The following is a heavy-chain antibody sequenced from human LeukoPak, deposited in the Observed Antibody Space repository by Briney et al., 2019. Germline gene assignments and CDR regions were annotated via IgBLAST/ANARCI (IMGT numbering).Heavy chain of an antibody. V-gene: IGHV3-30*02. CDR2: IRYVGRDK. D-gene: IGHD3-10*01. CDR3: AGGHYSGSGSYEDYYYYGMDV. J-gene: IGHJ6*02. CDR1: GFTFSSYG. Sequence: GGSLRLSCAAPGFTFSSYGMRWGRQAPGKGLGWVACIRYVGRDKYYADSVDGRFTISTDNSKNALYLQMNSLRAEDTAVYYCAGGHYSGSGSYEDYYYYGMDVWGQGTTVTVSS.